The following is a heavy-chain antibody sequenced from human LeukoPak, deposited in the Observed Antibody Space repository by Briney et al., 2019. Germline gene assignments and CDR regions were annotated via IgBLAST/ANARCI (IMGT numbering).Heavy chain of an antibody. J-gene: IGHJ4*02. Sequence: SETLSLTCTVSGGSITSYYWSWIRQPPGKGLEWIGYIYNSGTTNYNPPLKSRVTISVETSKNQFSLKLRSVTAADTAVYYCARHIPGNPYFDYWGQGTLVTVSS. V-gene: IGHV4-59*08. CDR1: GGSITSYY. CDR2: IYNSGTT. CDR3: ARHIPGNPYFDY. D-gene: IGHD2/OR15-2a*01.